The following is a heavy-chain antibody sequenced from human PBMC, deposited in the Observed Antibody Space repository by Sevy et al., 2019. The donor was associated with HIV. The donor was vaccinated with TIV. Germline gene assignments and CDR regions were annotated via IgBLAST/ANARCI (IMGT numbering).Heavy chain of an antibody. CDR2: ISYDGSNK. D-gene: IGHD6-13*01. J-gene: IGHJ4*02. CDR1: GFTFSSYA. CDR3: ARDYPGLRAEGGPLDY. V-gene: IGHV3-30-3*01. Sequence: GGSLRLSCAASGFTFSSYAMHWVRQAPGKGLEWVAVISYDGSNKYYADSVKGRFTISRDNSKNTLYLQMNSLRAEDTAVYYCARDYPGLRAEGGPLDYWGQGTLVTVSS.